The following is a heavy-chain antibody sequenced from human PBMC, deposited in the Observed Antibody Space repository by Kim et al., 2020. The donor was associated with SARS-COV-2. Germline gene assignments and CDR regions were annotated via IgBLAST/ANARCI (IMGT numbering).Heavy chain of an antibody. J-gene: IGHJ4*02. Sequence: WIGSIYYSDTTHYNPSLESRVTVSADTSKNEISLKLTSVTAADTAVYYCARDRARGDFWSGYEKYYFDSWGQGILVTVSP. D-gene: IGHD3-3*01. CDR3: ARDRARGDFWSGYEKYYFDS. CDR2: IYYSDTT. V-gene: IGHV4-39*07.